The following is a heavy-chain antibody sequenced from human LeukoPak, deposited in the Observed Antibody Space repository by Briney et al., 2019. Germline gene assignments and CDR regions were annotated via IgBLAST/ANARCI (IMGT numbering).Heavy chain of an antibody. D-gene: IGHD1-26*01. CDR1: GGSISSGSYY. V-gene: IGHV4-39*07. CDR2: IYYSGST. Sequence: SETLSLTCTVSGGSISSGSYYWGWIRQPPGKGLEWIGSIYYSGSTYYNPSLKSRVTISVDTSKNQFSLKLSSVTAADTAVYYCARDRNKVGLPRFGFDIWGQGTMVTVSS. J-gene: IGHJ3*02. CDR3: ARDRNKVGLPRFGFDI.